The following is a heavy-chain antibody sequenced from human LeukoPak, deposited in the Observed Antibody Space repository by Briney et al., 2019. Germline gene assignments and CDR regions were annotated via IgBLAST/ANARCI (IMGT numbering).Heavy chain of an antibody. CDR3: ARQRGRSWPHWYFDL. V-gene: IGHV4-59*08. CDR2: IYYSGST. Sequence: SETLSLTCTVSGGSISSYYWSWIRQPPGKGLEWIGYIYYSGSTNYNPSLKSRVTISVDTSKNQFSLKLSSVTAADTAVYYCARQRGRSWPHWYFDLWGRGTLVTVSS. D-gene: IGHD6-13*01. J-gene: IGHJ2*01. CDR1: GGSISSYY.